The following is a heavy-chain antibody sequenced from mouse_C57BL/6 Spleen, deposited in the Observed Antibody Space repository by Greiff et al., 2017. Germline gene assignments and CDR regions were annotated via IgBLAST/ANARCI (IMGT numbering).Heavy chain of an antibody. J-gene: IGHJ3*01. Sequence: VHLQQSGAELVRPGASVTLSCKASGYTFTDYEMHWVKQTPVHGLEWIGAIDPETGGTAYNQKFKGKGILTADKSSSTAYMELRSLTSEDSAVYYCARERRGFAYWGQGTLVTVSA. CDR1: GYTFTDYE. CDR3: ARERRGFAY. CDR2: IDPETGGT. V-gene: IGHV1-15*01.